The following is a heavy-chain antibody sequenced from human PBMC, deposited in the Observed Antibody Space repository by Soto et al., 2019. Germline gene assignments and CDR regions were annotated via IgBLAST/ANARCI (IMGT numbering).Heavy chain of an antibody. J-gene: IGHJ4*02. V-gene: IGHV4-59*08. D-gene: IGHD1-26*01. Sequence: QVQLQESGPGLVKPSETLSLTCTVSGGSISSYYWSWIRQPPGKGLEWIGYIYYSGSTNYNPSLKSRVTIAVDTSKAQFSLSLSSVTAADTAVYYCARRWGFTFDYLGQGTLVTVSS. CDR1: GGSISSYY. CDR3: ARRWGFTFDY. CDR2: IYYSGST.